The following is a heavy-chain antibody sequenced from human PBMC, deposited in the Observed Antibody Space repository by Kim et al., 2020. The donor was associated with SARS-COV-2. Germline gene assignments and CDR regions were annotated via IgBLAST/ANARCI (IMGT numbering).Heavy chain of an antibody. D-gene: IGHD3-22*01. CDR2: ISSSSSYI. V-gene: IGHV3-21*01. CDR1: GFTFSSYS. Sequence: GGSLRLSCAASGFTFSSYSMNWVRQAPGKGLEWVSSISSSSSYIYYADSVKGRFTISRDNAKNSLYLQMNSPRAEDTAVYYCARDLGWDRTMIVGLNGMDVWGQGTTVTVSS. J-gene: IGHJ6*02. CDR3: ARDLGWDRTMIVGLNGMDV.